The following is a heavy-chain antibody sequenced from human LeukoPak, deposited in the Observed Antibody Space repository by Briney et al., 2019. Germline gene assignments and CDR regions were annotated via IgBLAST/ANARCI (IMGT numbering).Heavy chain of an antibody. Sequence: PGGSLRLSCAASGFTFSSYGMHWVRQAPGKGLEWVAYIWSDGSNKYYADSVKGRFTISRDNAKNTMYLQMNSLRAEDTAVYYCARGRAGNYYNHNDYWGQGTLVTVSS. V-gene: IGHV3-33*08. J-gene: IGHJ4*01. CDR2: IWSDGSNK. D-gene: IGHD3-10*01. CDR1: GFTFSSYG. CDR3: ARGRAGNYYNHNDY.